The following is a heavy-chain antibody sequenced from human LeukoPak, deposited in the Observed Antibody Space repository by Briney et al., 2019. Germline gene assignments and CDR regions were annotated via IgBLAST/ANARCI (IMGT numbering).Heavy chain of an antibody. Sequence: ASVKVSCKASGYTFTSYGISWVRQAPGQGLEWMGWISAYNGNTNYAQKLQGRVTMTTDTSTSTAYMELRSLRSEDTAVYYCATDNLAKYDSSGYAVGYWGQGTLVTVSS. CDR3: ATDNLAKYDSSGYAVGY. CDR1: GYTFTSYG. CDR2: ISAYNGNT. D-gene: IGHD3-22*01. V-gene: IGHV1-18*01. J-gene: IGHJ4*02.